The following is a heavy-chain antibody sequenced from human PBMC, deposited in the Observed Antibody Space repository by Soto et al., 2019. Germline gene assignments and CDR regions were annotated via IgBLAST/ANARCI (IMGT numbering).Heavy chain of an antibody. V-gene: IGHV4-30-4*01. CDR2: IYYSGST. CDR3: AGGGSIVVATRRLMDV. J-gene: IGHJ6*03. D-gene: IGHD3-22*01. Sequence: SETLSLTCTVSGGSISSGDYYWSWIRQPPGKGLEWIGYIYYSGSTYYNPPLKSRVTISVDTQMNQFSLQLSPVTVADTAVYYCAGGGSIVVATRRLMDVWGKGTTVTVSS. CDR1: GGSISSGDYY.